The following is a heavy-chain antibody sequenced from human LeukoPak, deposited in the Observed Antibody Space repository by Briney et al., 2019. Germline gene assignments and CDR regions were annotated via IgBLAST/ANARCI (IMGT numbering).Heavy chain of an antibody. CDR3: ARDQRELRGYSYGYGGPYGMDV. D-gene: IGHD5-18*01. J-gene: IGHJ6*02. Sequence: KPGGSLRLSCAASGFTFSDYYMSWIRQAPGKGLEWFSYISGDSDTMYYADSVKGRFTISRDNAKKSLYLQMNSLRPEDTAVYYCARDQRELRGYSYGYGGPYGMDVWGQGTTVTVSS. CDR1: GFTFSDYY. V-gene: IGHV3-11*01. CDR2: ISGDSDTM.